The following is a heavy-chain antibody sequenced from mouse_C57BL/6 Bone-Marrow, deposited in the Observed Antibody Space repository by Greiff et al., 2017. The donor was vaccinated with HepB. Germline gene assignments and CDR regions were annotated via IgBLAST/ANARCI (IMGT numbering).Heavy chain of an antibody. D-gene: IGHD2-4*01. Sequence: VQLQQSGTVLARPGASVKMSCKTSGYTFTSYWMHWVKQRPGQGLEWIGAIYPGNSDTSYNQKFKGKAKLTAVTSASTAYMELSSLTNEDSAVYYCTNSSYDYDFYWYFDVWGTGTTVTVSS. CDR2: IYPGNSDT. CDR1: GYTFTSYW. V-gene: IGHV1-5*01. J-gene: IGHJ1*03. CDR3: TNSSYDYDFYWYFDV.